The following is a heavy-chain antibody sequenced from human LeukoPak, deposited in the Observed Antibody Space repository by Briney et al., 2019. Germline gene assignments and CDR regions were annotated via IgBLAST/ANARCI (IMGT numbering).Heavy chain of an antibody. CDR3: ARDRGTALFDY. Sequence: GGSLRLSCAASGFTFSSYAMHWVRQAPGKGLEYVSAISSNGGSTYYANSVKGRFTISRDNSKNTLYLQMGSLRAEDMAVHYCARDRGTALFDYWGQGTLVAVSS. CDR2: ISSNGGST. D-gene: IGHD3-10*01. J-gene: IGHJ4*02. V-gene: IGHV3-64*01. CDR1: GFTFSSYA.